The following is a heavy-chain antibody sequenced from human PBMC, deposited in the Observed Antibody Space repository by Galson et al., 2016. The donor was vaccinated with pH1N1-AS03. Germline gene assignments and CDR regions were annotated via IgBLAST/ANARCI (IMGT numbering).Heavy chain of an antibody. CDR1: GFTFTTCA. V-gene: IGHV3-23*01. CDR3: AKDLTAVAGKWFDWFDP. CDR2: ISASGGST. Sequence: SLRLSCAASGFTFTTCAMTWVRQAPGKGLEWVSTISASGGSTFYADSVKGRFTISRDNSKNTLYLQMNSLRAEDAAVYYCAKDLTAVAGKWFDWFDPWGQGTLVTVXS. D-gene: IGHD6-19*01. J-gene: IGHJ5*02.